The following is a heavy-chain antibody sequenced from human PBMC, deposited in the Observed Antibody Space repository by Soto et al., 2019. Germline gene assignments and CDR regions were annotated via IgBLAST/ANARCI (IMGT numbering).Heavy chain of an antibody. CDR1: GGSISSGGYY. Sequence: QVQLQESGPGLVKPSQTLSLTCTVSGGSISSGGYYWSWNRQHPGKGLEWIGYIYYSGSTYYNPSLKSRVTISVDTSKNQFSLKLSSVTAADTAVYYCAGTTVTIRFADGLAFDYWGQGTLVTVSS. V-gene: IGHV4-31*03. CDR3: AGTTVTIRFADGLAFDY. D-gene: IGHD4-17*01. CDR2: IYYSGST. J-gene: IGHJ4*02.